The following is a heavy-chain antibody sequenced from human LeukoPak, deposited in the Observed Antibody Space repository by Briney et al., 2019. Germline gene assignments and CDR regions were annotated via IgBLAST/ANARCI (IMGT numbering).Heavy chain of an antibody. V-gene: IGHV3-64*01. CDR2: ISSNGGST. CDR1: GFTFSSYA. J-gene: IGHJ4*02. Sequence: GGSLRLSCAASGFTFSSYAMHWARQAPGKGLEYVSAISSNGGSTYYANSVKGRFTISRDNSKNTLYLQMGSLRAEDMAVYYCARTQISIAAAAYFDFWGQGTLVPVSS. CDR3: ARTQISIAAAAYFDF. D-gene: IGHD6-13*01.